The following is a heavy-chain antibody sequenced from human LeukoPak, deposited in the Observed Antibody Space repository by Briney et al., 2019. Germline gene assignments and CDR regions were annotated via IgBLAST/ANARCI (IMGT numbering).Heavy chain of an antibody. V-gene: IGHV4-39*07. CDR1: GGSISSSDHY. D-gene: IGHD2-15*01. CDR3: PGPQPVLAYCPH. CDR2: VYSSGST. Sequence: SETLSLTCTVFGGSISSSDHYWDWLRQPPGKGLEWIATVYSSGSTYYNQSLQSRVSISLDTPKNQFSLKLSAVTAADTAVYYCPGPQPVLAYCPHRGPGTLVTASS. J-gene: IGHJ1*01.